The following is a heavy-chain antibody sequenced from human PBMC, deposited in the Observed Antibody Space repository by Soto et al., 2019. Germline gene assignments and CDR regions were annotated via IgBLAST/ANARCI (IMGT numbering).Heavy chain of an antibody. J-gene: IGHJ4*02. Sequence: QITLNESGPTLVKPTQTLTLTCTFSGFSLTSSGVGVGWIRQSPGKAPEWLALIYWDDDKRYRPSLKSSLTITKDTSKTQLLRTMATLDPAQTATSHCAHSILRMVFGLITTNAIYFVFWCQGTPVAVSS. D-gene: IGHD3-3*01. V-gene: IGHV2-5*02. CDR3: AHSILRMVFGLITTNAIYFVF. CDR1: GFSLTSSGVG. CDR2: IYWDDDK.